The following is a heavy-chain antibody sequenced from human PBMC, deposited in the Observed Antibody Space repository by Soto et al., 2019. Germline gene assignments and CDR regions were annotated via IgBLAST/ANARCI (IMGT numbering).Heavy chain of an antibody. CDR1: GGTFSSYA. CDR3: ARGTVAGTHYFDY. J-gene: IGHJ4*02. V-gene: IGHV1-69*13. CDR2: IIPIFGTA. D-gene: IGHD6-19*01. Sequence: GASVKVSCKASGGTFSSYAISWVRQAPGQGLEWMGGIIPIFGTANYAQKFQGRVTITADESTSAAYMELSSLRSEDTAVYYCARGTVAGTHYFDYWGQGTLVTVSS.